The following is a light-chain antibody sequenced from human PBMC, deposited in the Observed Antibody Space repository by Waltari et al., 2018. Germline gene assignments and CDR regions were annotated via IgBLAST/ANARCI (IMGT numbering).Light chain of an antibody. V-gene: IGKV3-15*01. CDR2: GAS. J-gene: IGKJ1*01. Sequence: EIVMTQFPATLSVSPGETATLSCRASQSVGSYLAWYKHRPGQPPRLLIFGASTRDIGVPARFSGSGSGTEFVLTISSLQSEDFAVYFCQQYNDWPRTCGQGTKVDIK. CDR1: QSVGSY. CDR3: QQYNDWPRT.